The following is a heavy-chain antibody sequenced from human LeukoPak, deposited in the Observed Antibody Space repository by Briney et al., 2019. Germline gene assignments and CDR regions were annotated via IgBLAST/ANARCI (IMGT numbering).Heavy chain of an antibody. Sequence: GGSLRLSCVAPEFTFSIYWMSWVRQAPGRGLEWVANIKQDGSEKYYVDSVEGRFMMSRDNAKNSLYLQMNSLRAEDTAVYYCARGRGFSHGWPVDTFDMWGQGTMVTVSS. J-gene: IGHJ3*02. V-gene: IGHV3-7*04. D-gene: IGHD5-18*01. CDR2: IKQDGSEK. CDR1: EFTFSIYW. CDR3: ARGRGFSHGWPVDTFDM.